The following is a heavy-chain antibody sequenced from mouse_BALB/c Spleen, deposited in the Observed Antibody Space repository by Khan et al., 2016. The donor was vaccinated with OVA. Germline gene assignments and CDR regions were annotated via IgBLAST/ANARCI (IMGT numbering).Heavy chain of an antibody. V-gene: IGHV2-5*01. J-gene: IGHJ4*01. Sequence: QVQLLQSGPGLVQPSQSLSITCTVSGFSLTNYGVHWVRQSPGKGLEWLGVIWRGGSTDYNAAFMSRLYITKDNSKSQVFFKMNSLQADDTAIYYCAKNQAGYAMDYWGQGTSVTVSS. CDR2: IWRGGST. CDR3: AKNQAGYAMDY. CDR1: GFSLTNYG.